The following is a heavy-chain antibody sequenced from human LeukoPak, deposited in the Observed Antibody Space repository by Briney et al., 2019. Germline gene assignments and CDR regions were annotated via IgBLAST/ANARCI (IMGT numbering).Heavy chain of an antibody. CDR3: ARGTLVTRGLGFDY. J-gene: IGHJ4*02. CDR1: GGSISSYY. D-gene: IGHD4-23*01. V-gene: IGHV4-59*08. CDR2: SYYSGST. Sequence: KSSETLSLTCTVSGGSISSYYWSWVRQPPGKGLEWIGYSYYSGSTTYNPSLKSRVAVSVDASKNQFAVKLSPVTAADTAVYYCARGTLVTRGLGFDYWGQGTLVTVSS.